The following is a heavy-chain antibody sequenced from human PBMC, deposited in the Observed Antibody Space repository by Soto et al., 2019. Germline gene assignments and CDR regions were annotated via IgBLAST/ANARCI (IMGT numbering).Heavy chain of an antibody. CDR2: IYPGDSDT. CDR3: ARWELLPGFEF. V-gene: IGHV5-51*01. D-gene: IGHD1-26*01. J-gene: IGHJ4*02. CDR1: VFSFTSYW. Sequence: GESLKISCKGSVFSFTSYWIGWVRQMPGKGLEWMGSIYPGDSDTRYSPSFQGQVTISADKSITPAYLQWSSLKASDTAMYYCARWELLPGFEFWGQGALVTVSS.